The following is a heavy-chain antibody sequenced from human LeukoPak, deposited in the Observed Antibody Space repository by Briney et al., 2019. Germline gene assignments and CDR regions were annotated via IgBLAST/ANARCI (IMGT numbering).Heavy chain of an antibody. V-gene: IGHV4-39*07. Sequence: SETLSLTCTVSGGSISSSSYYWGWIRQPPGKGLEWIGSIYYSGSTYYNPSLKSRVTISVDTSKNQFSLKLSSVTAADTAVYYCARDRVAVAGTVWYYYYYMDVWGKGTTVTISS. CDR2: IYYSGST. J-gene: IGHJ6*03. CDR3: ARDRVAVAGTVWYYYYYMDV. D-gene: IGHD6-19*01. CDR1: GGSISSSSYY.